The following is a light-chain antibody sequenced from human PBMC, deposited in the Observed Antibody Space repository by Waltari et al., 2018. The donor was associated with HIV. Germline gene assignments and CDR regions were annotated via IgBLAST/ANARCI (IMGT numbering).Light chain of an antibody. Sequence: QSALTQPRSVSGSPGQSVTISCTGTSSDVGDYKYVSWYQQHPGKVPKLMIYDVNKRPSGVPDRFSGAKSGNTASLTIAGLQAEDEADYYCCSFTVTYIWVFGGGTKLTVL. CDR3: CSFTVTYIWV. V-gene: IGLV2-11*01. CDR1: SSDVGDYKY. CDR2: DVN. J-gene: IGLJ2*01.